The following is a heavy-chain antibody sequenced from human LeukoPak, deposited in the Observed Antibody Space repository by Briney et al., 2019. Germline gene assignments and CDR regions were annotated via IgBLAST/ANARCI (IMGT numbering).Heavy chain of an antibody. CDR2: IRSKADNYAT. CDR3: TQSNY. J-gene: IGHJ4*02. Sequence: GGSLRLSCAASGFTFSGSPILWVRQASGKGLEWVGRIRSKADNYATAYAASVQGGCTISRDDSKSTAYLQLNSLKTEDTAVYYCTQSNYWGQGALVTVSS. CDR1: GFTFSGSP. V-gene: IGHV3-73*01.